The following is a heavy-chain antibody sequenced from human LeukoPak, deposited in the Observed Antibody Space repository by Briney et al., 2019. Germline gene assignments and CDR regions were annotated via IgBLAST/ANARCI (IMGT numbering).Heavy chain of an antibody. V-gene: IGHV4-34*01. CDR2: INHSGST. J-gene: IGHJ5*02. CDR1: GGSFSGYY. D-gene: IGHD3-10*01. Sequence: SETLSLTCAVYGGSFSGYYWSWIRQPPGKGLEWIGEINHSGSTNYNPSLKSRVTISVDTSKNQFSLKLSSVTAADTAVYYCARWSRITTAFDPWAREPWSPSPQ. CDR3: ARWSRITTAFDP.